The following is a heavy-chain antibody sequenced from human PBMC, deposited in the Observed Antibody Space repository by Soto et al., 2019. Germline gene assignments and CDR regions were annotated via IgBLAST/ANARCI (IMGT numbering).Heavy chain of an antibody. CDR1: GGTFSRYA. Sequence: QVQLVQSGAEVKKPGSSVKVSCKASGGTFSRYAISWVRQAPGQGLEWMGGIIPIFGTANYAQKFQGRVTITAEEATITGYMELSSLRSEDTAVYYCARDYLRYSSSWRAFNCFDPWGQGTLVTVSS. J-gene: IGHJ5*02. CDR3: ARDYLRYSSSWRAFNCFDP. CDR2: IIPIFGTA. V-gene: IGHV1-69*01. D-gene: IGHD6-13*01.